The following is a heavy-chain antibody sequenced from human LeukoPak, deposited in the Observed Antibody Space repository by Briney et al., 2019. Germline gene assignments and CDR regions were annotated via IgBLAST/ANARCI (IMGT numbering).Heavy chain of an antibody. D-gene: IGHD3-9*01. V-gene: IGHV3-48*01. CDR3: ARDEKDILTGYYLVYFDY. J-gene: IGHJ4*02. CDR1: GFTFSSYS. CDR2: ISSSSTI. Sequence: PGGSLRLSCAASGFTFSSYSMNWVRQAPGKGLEWVSYISSSSTIYYADSVKGRFTISRDNAKNSLYLQMNSLRAEDTAVYYCARDEKDILTGYYLVYFDYWGQGTLVTVSS.